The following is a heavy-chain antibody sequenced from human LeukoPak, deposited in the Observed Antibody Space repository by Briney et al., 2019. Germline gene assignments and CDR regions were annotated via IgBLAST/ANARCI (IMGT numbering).Heavy chain of an antibody. CDR2: ISSSGSTI. Sequence: PGGSLRLSCAASGFTFSSYEMNWVRQAPGKGLGWVSYISSSGSTIYYADSVKGRFTISRDNAKNSLYLQMNSLRAEDTAVYYCARVVYYGSGREYYYYMDVWGKGTTVTVSS. CDR3: ARVVYYGSGREYYYYMDV. CDR1: GFTFSSYE. D-gene: IGHD3-10*01. J-gene: IGHJ6*03. V-gene: IGHV3-48*03.